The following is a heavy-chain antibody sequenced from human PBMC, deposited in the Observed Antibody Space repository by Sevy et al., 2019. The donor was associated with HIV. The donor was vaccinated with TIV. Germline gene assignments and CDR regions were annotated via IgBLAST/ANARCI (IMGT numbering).Heavy chain of an antibody. Sequence: SETLSLTCTVSGGSISSYYWSWIRRPAGKGLEWIGRIYPSGSTNDNPSLKSRVTMSVVTSKNQFSLKLSSVTAADTAVYYCARHYGGQWAFDIWGQGTMVTVSS. CDR2: IYPSGST. D-gene: IGHD3-10*01. CDR1: GGSISSYY. J-gene: IGHJ3*02. V-gene: IGHV4-4*07. CDR3: ARHYGGQWAFDI.